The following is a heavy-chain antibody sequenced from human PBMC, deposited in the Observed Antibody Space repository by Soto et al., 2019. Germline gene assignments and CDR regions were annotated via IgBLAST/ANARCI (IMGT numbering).Heavy chain of an antibody. CDR3: ARDRPATSYYYYYMDV. V-gene: IGHV1-18*01. CDR2: ISAYNGNT. J-gene: IGHJ6*03. CDR1: GYTFTSYG. Sequence: GASVKVSCKASGYTFTSYGISWVRQAPGQGLEWMGWISAYNGNTNYAQKLQGRVTMTTDTSTSTAYMELRSLRSDDTAVYCCARDRPATSYYYYYMDVWGKGTTVTVSS. D-gene: IGHD6-25*01.